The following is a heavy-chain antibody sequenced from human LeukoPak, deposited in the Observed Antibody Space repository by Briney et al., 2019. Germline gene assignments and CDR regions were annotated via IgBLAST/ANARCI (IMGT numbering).Heavy chain of an antibody. V-gene: IGHV3-48*02. J-gene: IGHJ6*02. CDR1: GFTFSSYS. Sequence: GGSLRLSCAASGFTFSSYSMTWVRQAPGKVLEWVSYISSSSTIYYADSVKGRFTISRDNAKNSLYLQMNSLRDKDTAVYYCAGVVTAGNYYYGMDVWGQGTTVTVSS. CDR2: ISSSSTI. D-gene: IGHD5-18*01. CDR3: AGVVTAGNYYYGMDV.